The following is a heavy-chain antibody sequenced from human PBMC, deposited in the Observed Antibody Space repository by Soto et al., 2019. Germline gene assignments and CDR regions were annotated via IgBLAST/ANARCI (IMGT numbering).Heavy chain of an antibody. D-gene: IGHD3-10*01. CDR3: AKVRHPMGVLLWLAGFDP. CDR1: GFTFSSYS. J-gene: IGHJ5*02. V-gene: IGHV3-48*01. CDR2: ISSSSSTI. Sequence: PGGSLRLSCAASGFTFSSYSMNWVRQAPGKGLEWVSYISSSSSTINYAESVKGRFTISRDNAKNSLYLQMNSLRAEDTAVYYCAKVRHPMGVLLWLAGFDPWGQGTLVTVSS.